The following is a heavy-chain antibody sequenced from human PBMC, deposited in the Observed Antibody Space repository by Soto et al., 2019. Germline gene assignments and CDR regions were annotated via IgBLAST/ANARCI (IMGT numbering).Heavy chain of an antibody. Sequence: QGTLKESGPTLVKPTQTLTLTCSFSGFSLSTSGVGVGWIRQPPGKALEWLAHIYWSGDEHYRPTLKSRLSITKDTSKNQVVLTMTYMDPVDTATYYCARGLAARPVFASDIWGQGTMVTVSS. CDR3: ARGLAARPVFASDI. V-gene: IGHV2-5*01. CDR2: IYWSGDE. D-gene: IGHD6-6*01. J-gene: IGHJ3*02. CDR1: GFSLSTSGVG.